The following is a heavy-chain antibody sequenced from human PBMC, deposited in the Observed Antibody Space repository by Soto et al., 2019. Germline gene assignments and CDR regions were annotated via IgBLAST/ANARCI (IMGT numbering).Heavy chain of an antibody. CDR1: GGTFSIYT. Sequence: QVQLAQSGAEVKKPGSSVKVSCKASGGTFSIYTISWVRQAPGQGLEWMGGSANSAQKFQGRLTVTADESTSTVYLELSSLTSEDTAVYYCAREGPPDIAWFDPWGKGTLVSVSS. CDR2: GSA. V-gene: IGHV1-69*01. J-gene: IGHJ5*02. D-gene: IGHD2-15*01. CDR3: AREGPPDIAWFDP.